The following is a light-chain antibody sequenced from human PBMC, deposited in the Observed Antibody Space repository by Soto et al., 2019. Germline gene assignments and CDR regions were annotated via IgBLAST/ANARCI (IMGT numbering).Light chain of an antibody. J-gene: IGLJ2*01. Sequence: QAVVTQPPSASGSPGQSVTISCTGTSSDVGGYNYVSWYQQHPGKAPKLMIYEVSKRPSGVPDRFSGSNSGNTASLTVSGLQAEDEADYYCSSYAGSNNVVFGGGTKLTVL. CDR2: EVS. V-gene: IGLV2-8*01. CDR1: SSDVGGYNY. CDR3: SSYAGSNNVV.